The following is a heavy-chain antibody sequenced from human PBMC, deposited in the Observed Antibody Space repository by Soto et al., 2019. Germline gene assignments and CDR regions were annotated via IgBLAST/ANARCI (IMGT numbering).Heavy chain of an antibody. Sequence: GLSLRVWCAAAGFTCSSHAMHWVRQAPGKGLEWVAVISYDGSNKYYADSVKGRFTISRDNSKNTLYLQMNSLRAEDTAVYYCAREHRDGYNWDYYYGMDVWGQGTTVTVSS. CDR3: AREHRDGYNWDYYYGMDV. D-gene: IGHD5-12*01. V-gene: IGHV3-30-3*01. CDR2: ISYDGSNK. J-gene: IGHJ6*02. CDR1: GFTCSSHA.